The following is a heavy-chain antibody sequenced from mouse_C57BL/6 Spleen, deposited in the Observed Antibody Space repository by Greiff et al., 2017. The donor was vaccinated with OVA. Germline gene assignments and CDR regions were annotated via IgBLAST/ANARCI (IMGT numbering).Heavy chain of an antibody. D-gene: IGHD2-1*01. Sequence: QVQLQQSGAELVKPGASVKLSCKASGYTFTSYWMQWVKQRPGQGLEWIGEIDPSDSYTNYNQKFKGKATLTVDTSSSTAYMQLSSLTSEDSAVYYCARGTYGIHFDYWGQGTTLTVSS. CDR3: ARGTYGIHFDY. J-gene: IGHJ2*01. CDR1: GYTFTSYW. CDR2: IDPSDSYT. V-gene: IGHV1-50*01.